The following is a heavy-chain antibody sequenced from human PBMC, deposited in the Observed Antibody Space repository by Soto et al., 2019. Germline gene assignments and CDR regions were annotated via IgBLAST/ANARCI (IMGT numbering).Heavy chain of an antibody. J-gene: IGHJ6*02. V-gene: IGHV5-51*01. CDR3: ARTAAAGNYYSGMDV. D-gene: IGHD6-13*01. Sequence: GESLKISCKGSGYSFTSYWIGWVRQMPGKGLELMGIIYPGDSDTRYSPSFQGQVTISADKSISTAYLQWSSLKASDTAMYYCARTAAAGNYYSGMDVWGQGTTVTVSS. CDR1: GYSFTSYW. CDR2: IYPGDSDT.